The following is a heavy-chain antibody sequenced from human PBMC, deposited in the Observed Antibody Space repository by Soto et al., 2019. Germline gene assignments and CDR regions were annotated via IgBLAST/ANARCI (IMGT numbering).Heavy chain of an antibody. CDR3: ARRKLLRSDWFDP. J-gene: IGHJ5*02. D-gene: IGHD3-3*01. Sequence: ASVKVSCKASGYTFTSYDINWVRQATGQGLEWMGWMNPKRGNTGYAQKFQGRVTMPRNTYISTAYMELSSLRSEDTAVYYCARRKLLRSDWFDPWGKGTLVTVSS. CDR1: GYTFTSYD. V-gene: IGHV1-8*01. CDR2: MNPKRGNT.